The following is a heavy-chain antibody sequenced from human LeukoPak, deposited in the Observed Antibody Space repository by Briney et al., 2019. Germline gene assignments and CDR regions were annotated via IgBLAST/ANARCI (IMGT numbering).Heavy chain of an antibody. CDR2: MNPNSGNT. Sequence: ASVKVSCKASGYTFTSYHINWVRQATGQGLEWMGWMNPNSGNTGYAQKFQGRVTMTRNTSISTAYMELSSLRSEDTAVYYCARGGLNYYGSGSYYNWFDPWGKGTLVTVSS. D-gene: IGHD3-10*01. CDR1: GYTFTSYH. J-gene: IGHJ5*02. CDR3: ARGGLNYYGSGSYYNWFDP. V-gene: IGHV1-8*01.